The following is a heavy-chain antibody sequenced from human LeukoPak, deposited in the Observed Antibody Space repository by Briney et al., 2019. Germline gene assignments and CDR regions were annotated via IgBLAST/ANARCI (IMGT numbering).Heavy chain of an antibody. CDR3: ARRDGGSGWYYFDY. V-gene: IGHV4-39*07. Sequence: KSSETLSLTCAVSGGSIRNSSFYWGWIRQPPGKGLEWIGEINHSGSTNYNPSLKSRVTISVDTSKNQFSLKLSSATAADTAVYYCARRDGGSGWYYFDYWGQGTLVTVSS. D-gene: IGHD6-19*01. CDR1: GGSIRNSSFY. J-gene: IGHJ4*02. CDR2: INHSGST.